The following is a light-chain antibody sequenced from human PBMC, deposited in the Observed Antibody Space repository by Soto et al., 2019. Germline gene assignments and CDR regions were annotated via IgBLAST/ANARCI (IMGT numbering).Light chain of an antibody. V-gene: IGLV1-44*01. Sequence: QSVLTQPPSASGTPGQRVTISCSGSSXXIGSYTVNWYQQLPGTAPKLLIYSNNQRPSGVPDRFSGSKSGTSVSLAISGLXXXXXAXXXXAXWDDSLNGVVFGGGTKLTVL. CDR3: AXWDDSLNGVV. CDR1: SXXIGSYT. CDR2: SNN. J-gene: IGLJ2*01.